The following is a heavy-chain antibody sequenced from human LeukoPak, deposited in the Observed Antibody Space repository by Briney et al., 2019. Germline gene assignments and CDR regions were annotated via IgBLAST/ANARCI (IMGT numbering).Heavy chain of an antibody. J-gene: IGHJ6*03. D-gene: IGHD3-22*01. Sequence: PSETLSLTCFVSGSSISSYYWSWSRQPPGKGLEGIGYIYYRGNTNYNPSLKSRVSISLDTSKNQFSLRLSSVTAADTAVYHCARGIYDRSGFSYYYYHMDVWGKGTTVTVSS. CDR2: IYYRGNT. V-gene: IGHV4-59*01. CDR1: GSSISSYY. CDR3: ARGIYDRSGFSYYYYHMDV.